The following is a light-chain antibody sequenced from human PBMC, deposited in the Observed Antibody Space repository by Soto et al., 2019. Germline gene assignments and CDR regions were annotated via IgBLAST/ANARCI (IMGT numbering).Light chain of an antibody. J-gene: IGLJ2*01. CDR2: DDS. CDR3: QVWDSSSDHVI. CDR1: VIGSIS. Sequence: SYELTQPPSVSVAPGQTASITCGGNVIGSISVHWYQQKPGQAPVLVVYDDSDRPSGIPERFSGSNSRNTATLTISRVEAGDEDDYYCQVWDSSSDHVIFGGGTQLTVL. V-gene: IGLV3-21*02.